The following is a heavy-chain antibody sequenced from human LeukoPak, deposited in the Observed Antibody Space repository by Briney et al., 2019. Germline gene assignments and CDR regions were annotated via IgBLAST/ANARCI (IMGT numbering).Heavy chain of an antibody. J-gene: IGHJ3*02. Sequence: ASETLSLTCAVSGGSISSSNWWSWVRQPPGKGLEWIGEISHSGSISYTPSLKTRVTVSVDKSKNQFSLKLNSVTAADTAVYYCARRLRGSSAFDIWAKGQWSPSLQ. CDR2: ISHSGSI. D-gene: IGHD3-22*01. V-gene: IGHV4-4*02. CDR3: ARRLRGSSAFDI. CDR1: GGSISSSNW.